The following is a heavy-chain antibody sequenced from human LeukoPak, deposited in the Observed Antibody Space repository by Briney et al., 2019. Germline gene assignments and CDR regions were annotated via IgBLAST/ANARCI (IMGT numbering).Heavy chain of an antibody. Sequence: SQTLSLTCAVSGGSISSGGYSWNWIRQPPGKGLEWIGYIYHSGSTYYNPSLKSRVTISVDRSKNQFSLKLSSVTAADTAVYYCASSLSRYYYDSSGYALDYWGQGTLVTVSS. CDR3: ASSLSRYYYDSSGYALDY. J-gene: IGHJ4*02. CDR2: IYHSGST. CDR1: GGSISSGGYS. V-gene: IGHV4-30-2*01. D-gene: IGHD3-22*01.